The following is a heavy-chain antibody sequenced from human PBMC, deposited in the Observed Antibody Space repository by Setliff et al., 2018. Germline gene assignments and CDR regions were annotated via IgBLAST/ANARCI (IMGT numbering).Heavy chain of an antibody. Sequence: PSETLSLTCAASGGTFSYYYWTWIRQPPGKGLEWVGEINHTGTTKYNPSLQSRVTISIDTSKDQFSLTVTSVTAADTAMYYCARHATYYYGSGNLPFDHWAQGSLVTVSS. CDR3: ARHATYYYGSGNLPFDH. J-gene: IGHJ4*02. D-gene: IGHD3-10*01. CDR2: INHTGTT. CDR1: GGTFSYYY. V-gene: IGHV4-34*01.